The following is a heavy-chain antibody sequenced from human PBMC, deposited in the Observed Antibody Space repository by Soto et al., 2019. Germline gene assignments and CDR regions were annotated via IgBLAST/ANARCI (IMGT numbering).Heavy chain of an antibody. CDR2: INHTGRV. V-gene: IGHV4-34*01. CDR3: STRAYDTNGYYRFDP. D-gene: IGHD3-22*01. CDR1: GGSFIGHS. Sequence: ETVSLTCAGYGGSFIGHSWTCISQSPGKGLEWIGDINHTGRVNYSPSLKSRVTISLDTSKNQFSLTLRAVTAADTAMYYCSTRAYDTNGYYRFDPGGEGLLVTV. J-gene: IGHJ5*01.